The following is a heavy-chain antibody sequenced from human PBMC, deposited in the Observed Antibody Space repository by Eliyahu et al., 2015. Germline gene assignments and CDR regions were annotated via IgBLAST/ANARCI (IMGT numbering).Heavy chain of an antibody. J-gene: IGHJ3*02. CDR1: GXSIXRXSXX. CDR2: IYYSGST. Sequence: QLQLQESGPGLVKPSETLSLTCTXSGXSIXRXSXXWGWXRXPPGKGLEWIGSIYYSGSTYYNPSLKSRVTISVDTSKNQFSLKLSSVTAADTAVYYCARHEDSSGWLHDAFDIWGQGTMVTVSS. CDR3: ARHEDSSGWLHDAFDI. V-gene: IGHV4-39*01. D-gene: IGHD6-19*01.